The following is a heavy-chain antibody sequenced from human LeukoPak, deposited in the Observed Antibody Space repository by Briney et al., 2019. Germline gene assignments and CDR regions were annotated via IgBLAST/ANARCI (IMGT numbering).Heavy chain of an antibody. CDR2: INPSGGST. J-gene: IGHJ5*02. D-gene: IGHD5-18*01. Sequence: ASVKVSCKASGYTFTSYYMHWVRQAPGQGLEWMGIINPSGGSTSYAQEFQGRVTMTRDTSTSTVYMELSSLRSEDTAVYYCARANSNTAMASVWFDPWGQGTLVTVSS. CDR3: ARANSNTAMASVWFDP. V-gene: IGHV1-46*03. CDR1: GYTFTSYY.